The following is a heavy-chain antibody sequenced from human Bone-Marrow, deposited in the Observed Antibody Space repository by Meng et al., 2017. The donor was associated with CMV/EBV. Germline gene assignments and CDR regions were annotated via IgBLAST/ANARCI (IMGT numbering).Heavy chain of an antibody. D-gene: IGHD3-10*01. CDR2: IRYDGSNK. J-gene: IGHJ3*02. CDR1: GFTFSSYG. V-gene: IGHV3-30*02. Sequence: GESLKISCAASGFTFSSYGMHWVRQAPGKGLEWVAFIRYDGSNKYYADSVKGRFTISRDNSKNTLYLPMNSLRAEDTAVYYCAKDSVGAFDIWGQGTMVTVSS. CDR3: AKDSVGAFDI.